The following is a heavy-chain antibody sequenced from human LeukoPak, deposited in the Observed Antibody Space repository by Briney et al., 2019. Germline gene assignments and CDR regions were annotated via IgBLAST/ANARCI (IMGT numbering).Heavy chain of an antibody. CDR3: ARDLQALHPNSWFTETDC. CDR1: GFTFSDYT. Sequence: PGGSLRLSRAASGFTFSDYTMSWIRQAPGKGLEWVSYISSSGSTIYYVDSVKGRFTVFRDNAKNSLYLQLNSLRAEDTATYYCARDLQALHPNSWFTETDCWGQGTLVTVSS. D-gene: IGHD1/OR15-1a*01. CDR2: ISSSGSTI. V-gene: IGHV3-11*01. J-gene: IGHJ4*02.